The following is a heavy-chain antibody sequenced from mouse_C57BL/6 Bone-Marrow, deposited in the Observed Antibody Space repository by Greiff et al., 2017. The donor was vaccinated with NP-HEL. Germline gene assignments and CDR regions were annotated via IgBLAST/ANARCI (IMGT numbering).Heavy chain of an antibody. D-gene: IGHD2-4*01. J-gene: IGHJ3*01. CDR1: GYAFTNYL. CDR3: ARGGIYYDYAWFAY. CDR2: INPGSGGT. V-gene: IGHV1-54*01. Sequence: QVQLHQSGAELVRPGTSVKVSCKASGYAFTNYLIEWVKQRPGQGLEWIGVINPGSGGTNYNEKFKGKATLTADKSSSTAYMQLSSLTSEDSAVYFCARGGIYYDYAWFAYWGQGTLVTVSA.